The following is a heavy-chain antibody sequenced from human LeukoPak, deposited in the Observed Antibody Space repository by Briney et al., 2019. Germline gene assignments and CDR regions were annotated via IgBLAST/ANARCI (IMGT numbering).Heavy chain of an antibody. CDR1: GGSIRTGDYY. D-gene: IGHD3-10*01. Sequence: PSETLCLTCTVSGGSIRTGDYYWSWIRQPPGKGLEWIGNIYFSGDTSYNPSLKSRLTISLDTSKNQFSLTLTSVTAADTAFYYCARRNFYYYGSGTYPARFDYWGQGILATVSS. CDR2: IYFSGDT. J-gene: IGHJ4*02. CDR3: ARRNFYYYGSGTYPARFDY. V-gene: IGHV4-30-4*01.